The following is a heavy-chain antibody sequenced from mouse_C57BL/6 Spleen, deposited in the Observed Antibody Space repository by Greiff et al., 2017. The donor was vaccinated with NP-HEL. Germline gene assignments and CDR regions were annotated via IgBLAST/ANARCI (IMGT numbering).Heavy chain of an antibody. J-gene: IGHJ4*01. CDR3: TREASYYYGSSQRYYAMDY. V-gene: IGHV5-9-1*02. CDR2: ISSGGDYI. CDR1: GFTFSSYG. D-gene: IGHD1-1*01. Sequence: DVQLVESGGDLVKPGGSLKLSCAASGFTFSSYGMSWVRQTPDKRLEWVAYISSGGDYIYYADTVKGRFTISRVHARNTLYLQMSSQKSEDTAMYYCTREASYYYGSSQRYYAMDYWGQGTSVTVSS.